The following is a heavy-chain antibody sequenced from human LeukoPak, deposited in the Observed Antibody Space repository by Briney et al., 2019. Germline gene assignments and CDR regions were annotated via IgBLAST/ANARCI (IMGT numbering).Heavy chain of an antibody. D-gene: IGHD3-22*01. CDR2: GYYTGNT. Sequence: SETLSLTCTVSGGSMRNYYWSWVRQPPGKGLEWIGYGYYTGNTNYNPSLKSRVTISVDTSKNQFSLKLSSVTAADTAVYYCARDPLIAGYYFDAFDIWGQGTMVTVSS. CDR3: ARDPLIAGYYFDAFDI. J-gene: IGHJ3*02. V-gene: IGHV4-59*12. CDR1: GGSMRNYY.